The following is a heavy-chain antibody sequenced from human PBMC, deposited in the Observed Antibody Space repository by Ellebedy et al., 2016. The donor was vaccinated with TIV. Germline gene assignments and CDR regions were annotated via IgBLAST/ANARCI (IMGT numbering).Heavy chain of an antibody. V-gene: IGHV1-69*04. J-gene: IGHJ4*02. CDR1: GGTFSNYA. Sequence: AASVKVSCKASGGTFSNYAISWVRQAPGQGLEWMGRIIPILGIANYAQKFQGRVTITADKSTSTAYMELTSLRSEDTAVYYCARDAGGGDSSGYFADYWGQGTLVTVSS. D-gene: IGHD3-22*01. CDR2: IIPILGIA. CDR3: ARDAGGGDSSGYFADY.